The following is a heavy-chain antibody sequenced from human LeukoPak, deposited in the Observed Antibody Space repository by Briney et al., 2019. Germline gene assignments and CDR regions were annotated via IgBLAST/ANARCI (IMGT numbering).Heavy chain of an antibody. Sequence: GGSLRLSCAASGLTFSGSAVHWVRQASGKGLEGVGRIRTKADSYATAYAASLKGRFTISRDDSKNTAYLQMNSLKTEDTAVYYCTSTIDGYTYFDYWGQGTPVTVSS. J-gene: IGHJ4*02. D-gene: IGHD5-24*01. CDR3: TSTIDGYTYFDY. V-gene: IGHV3-73*01. CDR1: GLTFSGSA. CDR2: IRTKADSYAT.